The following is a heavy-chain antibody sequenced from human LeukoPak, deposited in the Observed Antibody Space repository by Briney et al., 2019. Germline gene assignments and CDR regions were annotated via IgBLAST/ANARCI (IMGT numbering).Heavy chain of an antibody. D-gene: IGHD2-15*01. Sequence: SETLSLTCTVSGGSISSSSYYWGWIRQPPGKGLEWIGSIYYSGSTYYNPSLKSRVTISVDTSKNQFSLKLSSVTAADTAVYYCARLGGGSSHDAFDIWGQGTMVTVSS. CDR2: IYYSGST. V-gene: IGHV4-39*01. J-gene: IGHJ3*02. CDR3: ARLGGGSSHDAFDI. CDR1: GGSISSSSYY.